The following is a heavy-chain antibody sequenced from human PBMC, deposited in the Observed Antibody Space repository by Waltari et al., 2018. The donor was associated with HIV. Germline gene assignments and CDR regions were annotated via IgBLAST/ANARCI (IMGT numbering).Heavy chain of an antibody. CDR3: ARDLKDYDFWSPVDV. CDR1: GFTFSTYW. CDR2: IKQDGSEK. J-gene: IGHJ6*02. D-gene: IGHD3-3*01. V-gene: IGHV3-7*01. Sequence: EVQLVESGGGLVQPGGSLRLSCAASGFTFSTYWMTWVRQAPGKGLEWLANIKQDGSEKYYADSVKGRFTVSRDNNKKSLYLQMSSLRAKDTAVYYCARDLKDYDFWSPVDVWGQGTTVTVSS.